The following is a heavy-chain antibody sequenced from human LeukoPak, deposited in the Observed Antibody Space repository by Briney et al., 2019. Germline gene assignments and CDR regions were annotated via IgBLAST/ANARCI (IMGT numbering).Heavy chain of an antibody. CDR3: ARDTSSSWFDP. D-gene: IGHD6-13*01. J-gene: IGHJ5*02. CDR2: MNPNSGNT. V-gene: IGHV1-8*01. Sequence: ASVKVSCKASGYTFTSYDINWVRQATGQGLEWMGWMNPNSGNTGYAQKFQGRVTMTRNTSITTAYMELRSMRSDETAVYYCARDTSSSWFDPWGQGTLVTVSS. CDR1: GYTFTSYD.